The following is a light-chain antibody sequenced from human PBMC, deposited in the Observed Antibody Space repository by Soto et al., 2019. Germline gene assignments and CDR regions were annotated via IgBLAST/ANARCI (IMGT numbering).Light chain of an antibody. V-gene: IGKV3-20*01. CDR1: QSVSSSY. J-gene: IGKJ4*01. CDR3: QQYGSSPRLT. CDR2: GAS. Sequence: IVLTQSPGTLSLSPGERATLSCRASQSVSSSYLAWYQQKPGQAPRLLIYGASSRATGIPDRFSGSGSGTDFTLNISRLEPEDFAVYYCQQYGSSPRLTFGGGTKVEIK.